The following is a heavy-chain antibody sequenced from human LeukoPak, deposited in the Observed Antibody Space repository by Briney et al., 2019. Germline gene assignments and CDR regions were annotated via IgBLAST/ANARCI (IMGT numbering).Heavy chain of an antibody. Sequence: ASVKVSCKASGYTFTSYYMHWVRQAPGQGLEWMGIINPSGGSTSYAQKLQGRVTMTRDTSTSTVYMELSSPRSEDTAVYYCARDGKQWLDRNYWGQGTLVTVSS. V-gene: IGHV1-46*01. D-gene: IGHD6-19*01. CDR1: GYTFTSYY. CDR3: ARDGKQWLDRNY. J-gene: IGHJ4*02. CDR2: INPSGGST.